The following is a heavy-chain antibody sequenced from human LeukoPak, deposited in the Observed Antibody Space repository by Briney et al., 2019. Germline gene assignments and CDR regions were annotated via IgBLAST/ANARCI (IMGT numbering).Heavy chain of an antibody. CDR2: ISSSSSYI. D-gene: IGHD6-13*01. Sequence: PGGSLRLSCAASGFTFSSYSMNWVRQAPGKGLEWVSSISSSSSYIYYADSVKGRFTISRDNAKNSLYLQMNSLRAEDTAVYYCASPGGGRQQLGNDAFDIWGQGTMVTVSS. J-gene: IGHJ3*02. CDR3: ASPGGGRQQLGNDAFDI. V-gene: IGHV3-21*01. CDR1: GFTFSSYS.